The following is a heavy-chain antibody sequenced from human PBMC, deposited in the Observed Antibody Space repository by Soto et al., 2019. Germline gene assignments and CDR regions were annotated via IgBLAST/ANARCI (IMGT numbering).Heavy chain of an antibody. CDR2: INPNSGSI. J-gene: IGHJ4*02. D-gene: IGHD3-10*01. Sequence: ASVKVSCKASGNTFTSYDINWVRQATGHGLEWMGWINPNSGSIGYAQKFQGRVTMTRDTAIRTAYMEVSRLRSDGTAVYYCAKGRASGSYYLLDYWGQGTLVTVSS. CDR3: AKGRASGSYYLLDY. V-gene: IGHV1-8*01. CDR1: GNTFTSYD.